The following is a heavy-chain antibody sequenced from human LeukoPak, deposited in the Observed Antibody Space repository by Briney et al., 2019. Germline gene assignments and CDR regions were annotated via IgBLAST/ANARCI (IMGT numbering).Heavy chain of an antibody. Sequence: GGSLRLSCAGSGFTFSSNPLSWVRQAPGKGLEWVSAINPSGANTYYGDSVRGRFTISRDNSKNTPYLQMNTLRAEDTAVYYCATTKPARRYFDYWGQGTLVTVSS. CDR1: GFTFSSNP. CDR3: ATTKPARRYFDY. CDR2: INPSGANT. V-gene: IGHV3-23*01. D-gene: IGHD1-1*01. J-gene: IGHJ4*02.